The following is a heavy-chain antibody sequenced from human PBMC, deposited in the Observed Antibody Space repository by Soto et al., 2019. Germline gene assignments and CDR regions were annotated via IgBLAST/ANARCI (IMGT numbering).Heavy chain of an antibody. CDR3: ARADGSGWVWRFDY. Sequence: EVQLVESGGGLVKPGGSLRLSCAASGFTFSSYSMNWVRQAPGKGLEWVSSISSSSSYIYYADSVKGRFTISRDNAKNSLYLQMNSLRAEDTAVYYCARADGSGWVWRFDYWGQGTLVTVSS. CDR1: GFTFSSYS. CDR2: ISSSSSYI. J-gene: IGHJ4*02. V-gene: IGHV3-21*01. D-gene: IGHD6-19*01.